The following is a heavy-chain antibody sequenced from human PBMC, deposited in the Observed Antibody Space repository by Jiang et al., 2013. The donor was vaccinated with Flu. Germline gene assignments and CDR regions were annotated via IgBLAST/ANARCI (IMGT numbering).Heavy chain of an antibody. D-gene: IGHD1-26*01. Sequence: GVVQPGRSLRLSCAASGFTFSSYAMHWVRQAPDKGLEWVAVIANDGRDKHIADSVKGRFAISRDNSKNTLYLQLNGLRDEDTAVYFCAKDRSIGAAKYDFDYWGQGTLVTVSS. J-gene: IGHJ4*02. CDR1: GFTFSSYA. V-gene: IGHV3-30*18. CDR3: AKDRSIGAAKYDFDY. CDR2: IANDGRDK.